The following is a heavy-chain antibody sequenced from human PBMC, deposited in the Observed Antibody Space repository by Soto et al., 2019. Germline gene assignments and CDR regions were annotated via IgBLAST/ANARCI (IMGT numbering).Heavy chain of an antibody. CDR2: ISVSGNIS. CDR1: GLTFSTDE. CDR3: VRDPMRASAAASLAY. J-gene: IGHJ4*02. Sequence: GGSLRLSWAASGLTFSTDEFNWVRPAPGRGLELISYISVSGNISKSADSVKGGFTISSENAESAPQLHMSRVTDDDPAVYFCVRDPMRASAAASLAYRGQGTQVT. V-gene: IGHV3-48*03. D-gene: IGHD6-13*01.